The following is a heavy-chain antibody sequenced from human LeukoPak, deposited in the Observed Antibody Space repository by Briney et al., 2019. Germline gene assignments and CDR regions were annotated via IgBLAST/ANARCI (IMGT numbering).Heavy chain of an antibody. CDR1: GFPYSSSA. V-gene: IGHV3-23*01. Sequence: PGGSLRLSCAASGFPYSSSAMSWVPHTPGNGLEWVSSITGNGVTTYYADSVKGRFTISRDNSKNILFLQMNSLGAEDAASYFCAKERRRVDTSMIRSYYFDSWGQGTPVTVSS. D-gene: IGHD3-16*01. CDR2: ITGNGVTT. J-gene: IGHJ4*02. CDR3: AKERRRVDTSMIRSYYFDS.